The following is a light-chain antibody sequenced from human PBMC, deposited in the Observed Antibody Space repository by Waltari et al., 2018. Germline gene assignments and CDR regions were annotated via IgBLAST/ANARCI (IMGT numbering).Light chain of an antibody. CDR2: VNSDGSH. Sequence: QLVVTQSPSASASLGASVKLTCTLSSGHSSNVIAWLQQHPERGPRYLMKVNSDGSHSRGAGIPYRFSGSSSGAERYLTISNLQSEDEADYYCQTGGHGTWVFGGGTKLTVL. CDR3: QTGGHGTWV. CDR1: SGHSSNV. J-gene: IGLJ3*02. V-gene: IGLV4-69*01.